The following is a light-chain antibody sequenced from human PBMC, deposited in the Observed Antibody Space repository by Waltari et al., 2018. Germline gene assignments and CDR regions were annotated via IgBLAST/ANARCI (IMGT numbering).Light chain of an antibody. J-gene: IGLJ3*02. V-gene: IGLV2-23*02. CDR1: SSDVGSYKL. Sequence: QSALSQPASVSGSPGQSITISCTGTSSDVGSYKLVSCYQQNPGKVPNLIIFEVNKRPSGVSNRFSGSKSGNTAYLTISGLQPEDEADYYCCSYASDITLVFGGGTKLTVL. CDR3: CSYASDITLV. CDR2: EVN.